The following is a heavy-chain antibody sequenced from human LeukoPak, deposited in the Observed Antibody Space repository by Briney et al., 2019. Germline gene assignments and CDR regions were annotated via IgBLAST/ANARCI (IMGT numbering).Heavy chain of an antibody. CDR3: ASGSGH. V-gene: IGHV3-48*02. J-gene: IGHJ4*02. CDR1: GFTFSSYS. D-gene: IGHD2-2*03. Sequence: GGSLRLSCAASGFTFSSYSMNWVRQAPGKGLEWVSHITASGIAMFYADSVKGRFTISRDSAKNSLYLQMNSLRDEDTAVFYCASGSGHWGQGTLVTVSS. CDR2: ITASGIAM.